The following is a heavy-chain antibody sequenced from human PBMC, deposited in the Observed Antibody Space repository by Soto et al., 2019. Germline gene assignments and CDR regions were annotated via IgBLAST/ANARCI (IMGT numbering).Heavy chain of an antibody. J-gene: IGHJ5*02. CDR1: GGSIGSYY. Sequence: PSETLSLTCTVSGGSIGSYYWSWIRQPPGKGLEWIGYIYYSGSTNYNPSLKSRVTISVDTSKNQFSLKLSSVTAADTAVYYCARDGAARGNWFDPWGQGTLGTVS. D-gene: IGHD6-6*01. V-gene: IGHV4-59*01. CDR2: IYYSGST. CDR3: ARDGAARGNWFDP.